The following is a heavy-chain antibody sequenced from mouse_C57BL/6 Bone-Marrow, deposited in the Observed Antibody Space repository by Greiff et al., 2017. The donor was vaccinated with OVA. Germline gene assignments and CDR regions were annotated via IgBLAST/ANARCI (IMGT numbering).Heavy chain of an antibody. CDR2: MDTANGNN. J-gene: IGHJ3*01. CDR3: ARGRPFAY. V-gene: IGHV14-3*01. CDR1: GFNIKNTY. Sequence: VQLQQSVAELVRPGASVKLSCTASGFNIKNTYMHWVKKRPEKGLEWIGRMDTANGNNKYAPKGKGKGTITTDTSSNTAYLQLSSLTSEDTAIYYSARGRPFAYWGQGTLVTVSA.